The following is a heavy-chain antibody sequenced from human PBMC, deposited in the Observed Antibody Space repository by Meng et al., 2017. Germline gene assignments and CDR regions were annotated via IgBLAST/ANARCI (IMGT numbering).Heavy chain of an antibody. CDR3: VRDEDISAAGKLFGDY. J-gene: IGHJ4*02. Sequence: HVQLWQSGAEVKKPGAPVKVSCTPSGYTFTAYYIPWVRQAPGQGLDWMGRIDPNSGVTEYAQKFQGRVTVTGDTSISTAYMELSRLRSDDTAIYYCVRDEDISAAGKLFGDYWGQGTLVTVSS. CDR1: GYTFTAYY. CDR2: IDPNSGVT. V-gene: IGHV1-2*06. D-gene: IGHD6-13*01.